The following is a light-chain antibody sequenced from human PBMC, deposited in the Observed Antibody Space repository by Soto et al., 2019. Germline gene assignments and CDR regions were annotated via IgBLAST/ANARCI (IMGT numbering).Light chain of an antibody. CDR1: SSNIGINF. CDR3: CSYAGSYTVV. CDR2: MNN. Sequence: QSVLTQPPSASGTPGQTVTIPCSGSSSNIGINFMYWYQQLPGTAPKLLIYMNNQRPSGVPDRFSGSKSGTSASLAISGLQAGDEAEYYCCSYAGSYTVVFGGGTKLTVL. J-gene: IGLJ2*01. V-gene: IGLV1-47*01.